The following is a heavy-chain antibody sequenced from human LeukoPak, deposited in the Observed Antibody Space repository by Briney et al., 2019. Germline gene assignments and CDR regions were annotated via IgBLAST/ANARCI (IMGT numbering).Heavy chain of an antibody. CDR1: GGSISKYY. J-gene: IGHJ3*02. Sequence: SETLSLTCTVSGGSISKYYWSWIRQPAGKGLEWIGRISTSGSTNYNPSLKSRVTMSVDTSKNQFSLRVTSVTAADTAVYYCARKVSNDYINDAFDIWGQGTMVTVSS. CDR2: ISTSGST. V-gene: IGHV4-4*07. CDR3: ARKVSNDYINDAFDI. D-gene: IGHD4-11*01.